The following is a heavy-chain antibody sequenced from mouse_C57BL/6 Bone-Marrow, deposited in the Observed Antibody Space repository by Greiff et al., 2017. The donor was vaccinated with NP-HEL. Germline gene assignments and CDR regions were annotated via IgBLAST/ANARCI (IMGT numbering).Heavy chain of an antibody. V-gene: IGHV1-69*01. CDR2: IDPSDSYT. J-gene: IGHJ3*01. CDR3: ARRGYSNYVAY. Sequence: VQLQQPGAELVMPGASVKLSCKASGYTFTSYWMHWVKQRPGQGLAWIGEIDPSDSYTNYNQQFKGKSTLTVDKSSSTAYMQLSSLTSEDSAVYYCARRGYSNYVAYWGQGTLVTVSA. D-gene: IGHD2-5*01. CDR1: GYTFTSYW.